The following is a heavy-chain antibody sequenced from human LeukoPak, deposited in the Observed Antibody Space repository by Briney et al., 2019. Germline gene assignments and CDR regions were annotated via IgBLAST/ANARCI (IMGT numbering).Heavy chain of an antibody. CDR1: GFTFSSYA. D-gene: IGHD3-9*01. Sequence: GGSLRLSCAASGFTFSSYAMHWVRQAPGKGLEWVAVISYDGSNKYYADSVKGRFTISRDNSKNTLYLQMNSLRAEDTAVYYCARDPHHYDILTAEDYFDYWGQGTLVTVSS. CDR2: ISYDGSNK. CDR3: ARDPHHYDILTAEDYFDY. J-gene: IGHJ4*02. V-gene: IGHV3-30-3*01.